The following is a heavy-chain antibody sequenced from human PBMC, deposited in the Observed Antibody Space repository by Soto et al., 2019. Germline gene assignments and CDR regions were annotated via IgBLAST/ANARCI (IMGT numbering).Heavy chain of an antibody. J-gene: IGHJ4*02. CDR1: GGSISSSSYY. V-gene: IGHV4-39*01. CDR2: IYYSGST. CDR3: ARSLVGATTLGFDY. Sequence: SETLSLTCTVSGGSISSSSYYWGWIRQPPGKGLEWIGSIYYSGSTYYNPSLNSRVTISVDTSKNQFSLKLSSVTAADTAVYYCARSLVGATTLGFDYWGQGTLVTVS. D-gene: IGHD1-26*01.